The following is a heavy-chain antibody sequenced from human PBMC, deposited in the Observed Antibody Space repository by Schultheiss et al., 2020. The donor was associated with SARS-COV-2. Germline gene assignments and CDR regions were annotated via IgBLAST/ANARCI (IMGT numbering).Heavy chain of an antibody. CDR1: GFTFSSYS. CDR2: ISSSSSYI. J-gene: IGHJ6*02. Sequence: GGSLRLSCAASGFTFSSYSMNWVRQAPGKGLEWVSSISSSSSYIYYADSVKGRFTISRDNTKKSMYLQMNSLRAEDTAVYYCARSWFGEVLYYGMDVWGQGTTVTVSS. CDR3: ARSWFGEVLYYGMDV. V-gene: IGHV3-21*01. D-gene: IGHD3-10*01.